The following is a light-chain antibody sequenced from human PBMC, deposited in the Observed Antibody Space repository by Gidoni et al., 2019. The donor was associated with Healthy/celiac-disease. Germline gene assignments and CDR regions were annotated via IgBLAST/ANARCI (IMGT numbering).Light chain of an antibody. CDR2: GNS. CDR1: SSNIGAGYD. Sequence: QSVLTQPPSVSGAPGQRVTISCTGSSSNIGAGYDVHWYQQLPGTAPKLLIYGNSNRPSGFPDRFSGSKSGTSASLAITGLQAEDEADYYCQSYDSSLSGRGVFGTGTKVTVL. J-gene: IGLJ1*01. V-gene: IGLV1-40*01. CDR3: QSYDSSLSGRGV.